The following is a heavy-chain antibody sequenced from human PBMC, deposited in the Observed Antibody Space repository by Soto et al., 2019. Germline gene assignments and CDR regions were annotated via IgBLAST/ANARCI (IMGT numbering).Heavy chain of an antibody. CDR3: ARPLRYRSDYYGMAV. CDR1: GGTFSKYA. V-gene: IGHV1-69*01. D-gene: IGHD6-25*01. CDR2: TIPMFGTP. J-gene: IGHJ6*02. Sequence: QVQLVQSGAEMQQPGASVRVSCKASGGTFSKYAFSWVRQAPGPGLEWLGGTIPMFGTPTYAQKFQGRVAISADDSTATVYMEWSSLRSEDTAVYFCARPLRYRSDYYGMAVWGQGTTVTVSS.